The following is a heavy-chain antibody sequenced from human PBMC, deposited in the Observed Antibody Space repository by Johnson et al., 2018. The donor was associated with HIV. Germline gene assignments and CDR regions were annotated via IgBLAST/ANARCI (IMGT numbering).Heavy chain of an antibody. V-gene: IGHV3-74*01. J-gene: IGHJ3*02. Sequence: MLLVESGGGLVQPGGSLRLSCASSGFTFSSNWMHWVRQAPGTGLVWVSRINSDGSSPSYADSVKGRCTISRDHAKNTLYLQMNSLGAEDTAVYYCARDPGPQWELEATDAFDIWGQGTMVTFSS. CDR1: GFTFSSNW. CDR2: INSDGSSP. D-gene: IGHD1-26*01. CDR3: ARDPGPQWELEATDAFDI.